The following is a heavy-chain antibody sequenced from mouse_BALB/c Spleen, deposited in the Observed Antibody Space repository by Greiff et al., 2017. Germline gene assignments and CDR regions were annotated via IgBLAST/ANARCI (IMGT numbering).Heavy chain of an antibody. CDR3: TGDYYVSIFAY. V-gene: IGHV1-5*01. D-gene: IGHD1-1*01. J-gene: IGHJ3*01. CDR2: IYPGNSDT. CDR1: GYTFTSYW. Sequence: VQLQQSGTVLARPGASVKMSCKASGYTFTSYWMHWVKQRPGQGLEWIGAIYPGNSDTSYNQKFKGKAKLTAVTSTSTAYMELSSLTNEDSAVYYCTGDYYVSIFAYWGQGTLVTVSA.